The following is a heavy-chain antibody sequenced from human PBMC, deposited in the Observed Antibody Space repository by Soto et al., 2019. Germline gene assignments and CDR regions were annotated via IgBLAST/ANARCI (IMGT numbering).Heavy chain of an antibody. Sequence: ETLSLTCTVSGGSISSSSYYWGWIRQPPGKGLEWIGSIFYSGSTYYNPSLKSRVTISVDTSKNQFSLKLSSVTAADTAVYYCARHLTYCSAGSCYSDFPYYGMDVWGQGTTVTVSS. J-gene: IGHJ6*02. CDR3: ARHLTYCSAGSCYSDFPYYGMDV. CDR2: IFYSGST. CDR1: GGSISSSSYY. D-gene: IGHD2-15*01. V-gene: IGHV4-39*01.